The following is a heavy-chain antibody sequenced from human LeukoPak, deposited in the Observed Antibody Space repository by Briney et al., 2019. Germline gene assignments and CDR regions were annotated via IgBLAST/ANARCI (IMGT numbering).Heavy chain of an antibody. V-gene: IGHV4-39*07. CDR1: GGSISSGSHY. J-gene: IGHJ4*02. D-gene: IGHD6-13*01. CDR3: ARDLSGFSSTWYY. Sequence: SETLSLTCTVSGGSISSGSHYWGWIRQPPGKGLEWIGSIYHSGSTYYNPSLKSRVTISVDTSKNQFSLKLSSLTAADTAVYYCARDLSGFSSTWYYWGQGTLVTVSS. CDR2: IYHSGST.